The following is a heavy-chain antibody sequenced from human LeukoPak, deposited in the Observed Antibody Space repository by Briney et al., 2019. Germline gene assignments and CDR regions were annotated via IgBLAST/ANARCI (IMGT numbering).Heavy chain of an antibody. CDR3: ARGAEMATTLDYYYMDV. J-gene: IGHJ6*03. CDR1: DGSFSGYY. CDR2: INHSGST. V-gene: IGHV4-34*01. Sequence: SETLSLTCAVYDGSFSGYYWSWIRQPPGKGLEWIGEINHSGSTNYNPSLKSRVTISVDTSKIQFSLKLSSVTAADTAVYYCARGAEMATTLDYYYMDVWGKGTTVTVSS. D-gene: IGHD5-24*01.